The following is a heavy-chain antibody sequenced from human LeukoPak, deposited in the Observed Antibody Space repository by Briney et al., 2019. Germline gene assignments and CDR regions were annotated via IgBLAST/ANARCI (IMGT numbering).Heavy chain of an antibody. D-gene: IGHD1-26*01. CDR1: GFTFTTYW. CDR3: ARDQGSGSYYRGSDYGMDV. V-gene: IGHV3-21*01. Sequence: GGSLRLSCAASGFTFTTYWMHWVRQAPGKGLEWVSSISSSSSYIYYADSVKGRFTISRDNAKNSLYLQMNSLRAEDTAVYYCARDQGSGSYYRGSDYGMDVWGQGTTVTVSS. CDR2: ISSSSSYI. J-gene: IGHJ6*02.